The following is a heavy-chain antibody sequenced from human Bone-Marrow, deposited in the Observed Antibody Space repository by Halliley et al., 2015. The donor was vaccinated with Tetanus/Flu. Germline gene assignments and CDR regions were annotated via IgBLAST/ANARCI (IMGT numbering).Heavy chain of an antibody. D-gene: IGHD3-16*01. Sequence: QLVQSGVEVKKPGASVKVSCKASGYTFTTYAINWVRQAPGQGLEWMGWINAYNHNTHFAQKLQGRVTMTTDTSTSTAYMELRSLRSDDPAVYYCARYVTWGYSDYWGQGTLVTVSS. J-gene: IGHJ4*02. CDR2: INAYNHNT. V-gene: IGHV1-18*01. CDR1: GYTFTTYA. CDR3: ARYVTWGYSDY.